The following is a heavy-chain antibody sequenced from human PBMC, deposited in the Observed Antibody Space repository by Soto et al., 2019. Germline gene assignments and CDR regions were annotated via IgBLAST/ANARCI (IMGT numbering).Heavy chain of an antibody. V-gene: IGHV3-30-3*01. CDR3: ARETRGSGGMDV. D-gene: IGHD3-10*01. CDR2: ISHDGSDK. J-gene: IGHJ6*02. CDR1: GFTFSTYV. Sequence: GGSLRLSCAASGFTFSTYVIHWVRQAPGKGLEWVAAISHDGSDKYYRDSVRGRFTISRDNSKNTLNLQMNTLRPEDTAMYYCARETRGSGGMDVRGQGTTVTVSS.